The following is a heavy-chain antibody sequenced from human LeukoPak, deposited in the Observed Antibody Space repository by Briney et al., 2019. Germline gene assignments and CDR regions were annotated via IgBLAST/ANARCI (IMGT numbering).Heavy chain of an antibody. CDR2: INWNGGST. CDR1: GFTFDDYG. CDR3: AKDGFVPPPHSRRSGRPYYYDD. J-gene: IGHJ4*02. V-gene: IGHV3-20*04. D-gene: IGHD1-26*01. Sequence: GGSLRLSCAASGFTFDDYGMSWVRQAPGKGLEWVSGINWNGGSTGYADSVKGRFTISRDNSKNTLYLQMNSLRAEDTAVYYCAKDGFVPPPHSRRSGRPYYYDDWGQGTLVTVSS.